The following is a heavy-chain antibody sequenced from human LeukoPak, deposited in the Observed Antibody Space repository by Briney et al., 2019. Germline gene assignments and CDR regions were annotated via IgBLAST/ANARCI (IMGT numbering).Heavy chain of an antibody. Sequence: ASVKVSCKASGGTFSSYAISWVRQAPGQGLEWMGRIIPILGIANYAQKFQGRVTITADKSTSTAYMELSSLRSEDTAVYYCASARGVAAAAGGNYFDYWAREPWSPSPQ. CDR2: IIPILGIA. CDR1: GGTFSSYA. V-gene: IGHV1-69*04. CDR3: ASARGVAAAAGGNYFDY. D-gene: IGHD6-13*01. J-gene: IGHJ4*02.